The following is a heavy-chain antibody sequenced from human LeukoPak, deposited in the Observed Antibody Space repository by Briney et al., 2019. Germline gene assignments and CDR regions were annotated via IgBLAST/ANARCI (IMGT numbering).Heavy chain of an antibody. CDR2: IIPMLGIA. CDR1: GGTFSSYA. V-gene: IGHV1-69*04. CDR3: ASQIITIFGVVRGSFDY. J-gene: IGHJ4*02. D-gene: IGHD3-3*01. Sequence: GASVKVSCKASGGTFSSYAISWVRQAPGQGLEWMGRIIPMLGIANYAQKFQGRVTITADKSTSTAYMELSSLRSEDTAVYYCASQIITIFGVVRGSFDYWGQGTLVTVSS.